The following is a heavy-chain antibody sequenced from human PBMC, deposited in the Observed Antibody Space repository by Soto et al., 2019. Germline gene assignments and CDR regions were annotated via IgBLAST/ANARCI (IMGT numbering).Heavy chain of an antibody. CDR1: GYTFTSYG. CDR3: ARGGLGNNRVRIAVAGNWFDP. Sequence: QVQLVQSGAEVKKPGASVKVSCKASGYTFTSYGISWVRQAPGQGLEWMGWISAYNGNTNYAQKLQGRVTMTTDTTTSTAYMELRSMRYEDTAVYYCARGGLGNNRVRIAVAGNWFDPWGQGTLVTVSS. J-gene: IGHJ5*02. CDR2: ISAYNGNT. V-gene: IGHV1-18*01. D-gene: IGHD6-19*01.